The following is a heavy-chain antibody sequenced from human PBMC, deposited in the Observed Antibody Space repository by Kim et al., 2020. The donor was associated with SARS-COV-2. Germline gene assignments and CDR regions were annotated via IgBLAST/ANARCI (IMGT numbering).Heavy chain of an antibody. CDR1: GFTFSSYW. Sequence: GGSLRLSCAASGFTFSSYWMHWVRQAPGKGLVWVSRISGDGNIRSYADSVRGRFTISRDNARNTLYLQVNGLRAEDTAVYYCARNYVAAAADYWGQGTLVTVSS. CDR3: ARNYVAAAADY. D-gene: IGHD6-13*01. CDR2: ISGDGNIR. J-gene: IGHJ4*02. V-gene: IGHV3-74*01.